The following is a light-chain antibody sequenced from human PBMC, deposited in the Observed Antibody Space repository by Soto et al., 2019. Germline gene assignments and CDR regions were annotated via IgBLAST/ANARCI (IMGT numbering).Light chain of an antibody. Sequence: QAVVTQEPSFSVSPGGTVTLTCGLNSGSVSAGHYPSWYQQTPGQAPRTLIYSTNTLPSGVPDRFSGSILGNKAALTITGAQADDESDYYCVLYMGNGISVFGGGTQLTVL. CDR3: VLYMGNGISV. J-gene: IGLJ3*02. CDR2: STN. V-gene: IGLV8-61*01. CDR1: SGSVSAGHY.